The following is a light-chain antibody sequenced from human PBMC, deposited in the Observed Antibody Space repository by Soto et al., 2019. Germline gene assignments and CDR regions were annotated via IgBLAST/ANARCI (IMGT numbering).Light chain of an antibody. CDR1: KNDIGVYDF. CDR3: AAWDDSLRVVL. CDR2: EVV. V-gene: IGLV2-8*01. Sequence: QSALTQPPSASGSPGQSVTISCTGTKNDIGVYDFVSWYQHHPGKAPRLIIYEVVQRPSGVPDRFSGSKSGNTASLTVSGLQAADEADYYCAAWDDSLRVVLFGGGTKLTVL. J-gene: IGLJ2*01.